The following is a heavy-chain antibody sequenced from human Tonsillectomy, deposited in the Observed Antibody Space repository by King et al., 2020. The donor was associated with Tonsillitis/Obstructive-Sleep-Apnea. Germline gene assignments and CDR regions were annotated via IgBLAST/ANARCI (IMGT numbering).Heavy chain of an antibody. D-gene: IGHD3-3*01. CDR1: GGSISSRSYY. CDR2: IYYSGTT. J-gene: IGHJ6*03. V-gene: IGHV4-39*01. Sequence: QLQESGPGLVKPSETLSLTCTVSGGSISSRSYYWGWVRQPPGKGLEWIATIYYSGTTYYNPPLKSRVTMSVDTSTNQFSLNLRSVTASDTAVYYCVRHQEDDEGNYYYYMDVWGKGTTVTVSS. CDR3: VRHQEDDEGNYYYYMDV.